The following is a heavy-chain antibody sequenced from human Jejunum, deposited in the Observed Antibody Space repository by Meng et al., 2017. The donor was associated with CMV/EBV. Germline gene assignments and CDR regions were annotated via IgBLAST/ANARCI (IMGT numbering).Heavy chain of an antibody. J-gene: IGHJ2*01. CDR3: ALGLYTTSWFFDL. CDR2: VDPEDGET. V-gene: IGHV1-69-2*01. CDR1: GYTFTDHY. Sequence: CKVSGYTFTDHYIHWVQQAPGKGLEWMGLVDPEDGETIYAEKSQGRVTISADTSTDTIYMELSSLRSEDTAVYFCALGLYTTSWFFDLWGRGTLVTVSS. D-gene: IGHD1-14*01.